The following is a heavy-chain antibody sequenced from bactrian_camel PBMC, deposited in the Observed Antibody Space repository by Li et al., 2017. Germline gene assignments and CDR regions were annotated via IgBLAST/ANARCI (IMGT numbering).Heavy chain of an antibody. J-gene: IGHJ4*01. CDR3: ASRVVGGASISPDFIY. CDR2: INSGGGST. V-gene: IGHV3S1*01. CDR1: GYPFSTYW. Sequence: HVQLVESGGGSVQAGGSLRLSCAASGYPFSTYWMYWVRQAPGKGLEWVSTINSGGGSTTYADSVKGRFTIARVNAKNTLPLQMNSLKTDDTAVYFCASRVVGGASISPDFIYWGQGTQVTVS. D-gene: IGHD5*01.